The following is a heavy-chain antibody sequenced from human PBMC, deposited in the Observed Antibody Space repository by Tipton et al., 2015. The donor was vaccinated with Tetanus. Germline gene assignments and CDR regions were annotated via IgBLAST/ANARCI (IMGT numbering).Heavy chain of an antibody. Sequence: TLSLTCTVSGGSISSYYWSWIRQPAGKGLEWIGRIYTSGSTNYNPSLKSRVTISVDTSKNQFSLKLSSVTAADAAVYYCARDTYYGDPLGYFDLWGRGTLVTVSS. CDR1: GGSISSYY. V-gene: IGHV4-4*07. CDR2: IYTSGST. D-gene: IGHD4-17*01. J-gene: IGHJ2*01. CDR3: ARDTYYGDPLGYFDL.